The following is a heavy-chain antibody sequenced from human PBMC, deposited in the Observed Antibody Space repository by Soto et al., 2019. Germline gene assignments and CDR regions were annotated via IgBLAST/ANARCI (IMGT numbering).Heavy chain of an antibody. J-gene: IGHJ5*02. CDR3: ATLLWVGTQVEL. D-gene: IGHD3-10*01. CDR1: GGYFNDNY. Sequence: QVPLQQWGAGLLKPSDTLSLSCAVYGGYFNDNYYTWFRQPPGKGLAWIGEISRSGTTKYIPSLKSRASASFDTSKTQVSLKVTSVTAADTAVYYCATLLWVGTQVELWGQGAVVTVPS. CDR2: ISRSGTT. V-gene: IGHV4-34*01.